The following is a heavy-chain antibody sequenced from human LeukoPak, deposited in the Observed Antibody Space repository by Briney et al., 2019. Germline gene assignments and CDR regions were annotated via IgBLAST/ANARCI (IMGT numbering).Heavy chain of an antibody. CDR3: ARMISVGNWNFDY. J-gene: IGHJ4*02. CDR2: IDWDDAK. CDR1: GFSLSTSGMC. Sequence: SGPALVKPTQTLTLTCTLSGFSLSTSGMCVTWIRQPPGKALEWLARIDWDDAKYYSTSLKTRLTISKDTSINQVVLTMTSMDPVDTATYYCARMISVGNWNFDYWGQGTLVTGS. V-gene: IGHV2-70*11. D-gene: IGHD1-1*01.